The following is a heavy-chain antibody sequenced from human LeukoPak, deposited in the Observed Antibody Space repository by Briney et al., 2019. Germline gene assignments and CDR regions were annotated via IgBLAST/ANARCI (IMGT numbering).Heavy chain of an antibody. CDR3: AKSYGSGSYPNWFDP. V-gene: IGHV3-23*01. CDR2: FSASDGSR. CDR1: GFSFSSYG. D-gene: IGHD3-10*01. Sequence: GGSLRLSCEASGFSFSSYGMSWVRQAPGEGLEWVSGFSASDGSRYYADSVKGRFTISRDNSKNPLYLQMNSLRAEDTAVYYCAKSYGSGSYPNWFDPWGQGTLVTVSS. J-gene: IGHJ5*02.